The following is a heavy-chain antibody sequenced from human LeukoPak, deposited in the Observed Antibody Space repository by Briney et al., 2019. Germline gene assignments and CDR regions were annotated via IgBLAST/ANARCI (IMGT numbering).Heavy chain of an antibody. CDR3: ARGRGQH. J-gene: IGHJ1*01. Sequence: GGSLRLSCAVSGFTFSSYWMSWVRQAPGKGLEWVANIKQDGSEKYYVDSVKGRFTISRDNAKNSLYLQMNSLRAEDTAVYYCARGRGQHWGQGTLVTVSS. D-gene: IGHD3-10*01. CDR1: GFTFSSYW. CDR2: IKQDGSEK. V-gene: IGHV3-7*01.